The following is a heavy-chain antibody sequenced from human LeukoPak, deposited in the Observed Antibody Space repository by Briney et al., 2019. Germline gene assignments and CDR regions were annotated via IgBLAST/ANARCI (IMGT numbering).Heavy chain of an antibody. CDR3: ARFPYSSSWPYYYFAMDV. CDR2: IRQDGSET. Sequence: GGSLRLSCAASGFTVSSNYMSWVRQAPGKGLEWVASIRQDGSETYYVGSAKGRFTIFRDNAKNSLYLQVNSLRAEDTAVYYCARFPYSSSWPYYYFAMDVWGQGTTVTVSS. CDR1: GFTVSSNY. J-gene: IGHJ6*02. D-gene: IGHD6-13*01. V-gene: IGHV3-7*03.